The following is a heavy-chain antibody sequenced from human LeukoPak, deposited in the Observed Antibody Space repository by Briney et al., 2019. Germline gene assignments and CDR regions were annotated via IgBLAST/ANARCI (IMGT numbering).Heavy chain of an antibody. D-gene: IGHD6-13*01. Sequence: GGSLRLSCAASGFTFSSYWMSWVRQAPGKGLEGVANIKQDGSEKYYVDSVKGRFTISRDNAKNSLYLQMNSLRAEDSAVYYCARDIWQQLVPGNWGQGTLVTVSS. V-gene: IGHV3-7*03. CDR1: GFTFSSYW. CDR2: IKQDGSEK. CDR3: ARDIWQQLVPGN. J-gene: IGHJ4*02.